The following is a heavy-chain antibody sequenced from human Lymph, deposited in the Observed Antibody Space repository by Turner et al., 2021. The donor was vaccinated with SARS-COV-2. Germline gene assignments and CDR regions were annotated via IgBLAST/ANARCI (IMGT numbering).Heavy chain of an antibody. CDR3: ARGRYSGGGMDV. CDR2: MNPHSGNT. CDR1: GYTFTSYD. Sequence: QVQLVQSGAEVKKPGDSVKVSCKAPGYTFTSYDINWVRQATGQGLEWMGWMNPHSGNTGYAQKFQGRVTMTRNTSISKAYMELSSLRSEDTAVYYCARGRYSGGGMDVWGQGTTGTVSS. V-gene: IGHV1-8*02. J-gene: IGHJ6*02. D-gene: IGHD1-26*01.